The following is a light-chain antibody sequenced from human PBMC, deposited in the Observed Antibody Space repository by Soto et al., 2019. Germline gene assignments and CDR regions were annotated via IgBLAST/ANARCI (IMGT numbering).Light chain of an antibody. J-gene: IGKJ1*01. Sequence: DIQMTQSPSTLSGSVGDRVTITCRASQNINRRLAWYPQKPGKAPNLLIYDASSLESGVPAKFSGGGAGTEFTRTISSLQPDDFSTVYCQQYNNYTWTFGQGTKVDIK. CDR2: DAS. CDR1: QNINRR. CDR3: QQYNNYTWT. V-gene: IGKV1-5*01.